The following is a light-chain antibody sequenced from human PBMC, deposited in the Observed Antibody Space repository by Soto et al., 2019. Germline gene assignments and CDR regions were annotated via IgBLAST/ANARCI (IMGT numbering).Light chain of an antibody. V-gene: IGKV1-17*01. CDR1: QGYRND. CDR3: LQQNNYPRT. Sequence: DSQMTQSQSSLSASVGARVTITCRESQGYRNDLRWYQHKPGEAPKRLVYVASSLDGGVPARFSGSGSGTEFTLTISSLQPEDFATYYCLQQNNYPRTFGQRTK. J-gene: IGKJ2*01. CDR2: VAS.